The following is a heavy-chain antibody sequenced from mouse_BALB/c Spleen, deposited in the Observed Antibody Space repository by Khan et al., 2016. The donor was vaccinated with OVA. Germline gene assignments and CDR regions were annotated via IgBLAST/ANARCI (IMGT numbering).Heavy chain of an antibody. D-gene: IGHD1-3*01. J-gene: IGHJ2*01. V-gene: IGHV2-9*02. CDR1: GYSLTSYG. CDR3: ARLEDI. CDR2: IWAGGST. Sequence: QVQLQQSGPGLVAPSQSVYITCTASGYSLTSYGVHWVRQPPGKGLEWMGLIWAGGSTNYNAALMSSLSISKDNSKSQVFLKMNSLQTDDTAMYYCARLEDIWGQGTTLTVSS.